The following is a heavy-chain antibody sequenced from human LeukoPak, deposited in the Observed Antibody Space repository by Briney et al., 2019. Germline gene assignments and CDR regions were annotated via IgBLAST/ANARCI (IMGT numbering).Heavy chain of an antibody. CDR1: GGSIRSYY. Sequence: SETLSLTCTVSGGSIRSYYWSWIRQPAGKGLEWIGRIYTSGSTNYNPSLKSRVTMSVDTSKNQFSLKLSSVTAADTAVYYCARGVEMATLYYYYYMDVWGKGTTVTVSS. J-gene: IGHJ6*03. CDR2: IYTSGST. D-gene: IGHD5-24*01. V-gene: IGHV4-4*07. CDR3: ARGVEMATLYYYYYMDV.